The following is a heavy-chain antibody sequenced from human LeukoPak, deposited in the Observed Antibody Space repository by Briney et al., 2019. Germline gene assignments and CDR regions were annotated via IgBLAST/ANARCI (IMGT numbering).Heavy chain of an antibody. V-gene: IGHV3-23*01. J-gene: IGHJ6*02. CDR1: GFTFSSYA. D-gene: IGHD2-15*01. Sequence: GGSLRLSCAASGFTFSSYAMSWVRQAPGKGLEWVSAISGSGGSTYYADSVKGRFTISRDNSKNTLYLQMNSLRAEDTAAYYCAKSPGYCSGGSCFHGMDVWGQGTTVTVSS. CDR2: ISGSGGST. CDR3: AKSPGYCSGGSCFHGMDV.